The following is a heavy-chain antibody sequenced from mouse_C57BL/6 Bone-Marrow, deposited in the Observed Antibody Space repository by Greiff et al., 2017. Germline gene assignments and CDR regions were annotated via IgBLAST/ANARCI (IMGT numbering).Heavy chain of an antibody. V-gene: IGHV5-15*01. Sequence: EVQVVESGGGLVQPGGSLKLSCAASGFTFSDYGMAWVRQAPRKGPEWVAFISNLAYSIYYADTVTGRFTISRENAKNTLYLEMSSLRSEDTAMYYCARRGDYGYDFDYWGQGTTLTVSS. CDR3: ARRGDYGYDFDY. CDR2: ISNLAYSI. CDR1: GFTFSDYG. J-gene: IGHJ2*01. D-gene: IGHD2-2*01.